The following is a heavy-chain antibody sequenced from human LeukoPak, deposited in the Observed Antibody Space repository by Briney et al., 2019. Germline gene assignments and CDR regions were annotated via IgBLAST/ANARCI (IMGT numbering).Heavy chain of an antibody. CDR3: ARDGAHDYGDSGDYYGMDV. CDR2: ISSSGSTI. D-gene: IGHD4-17*01. Sequence: PGGSLRLSCAASGFTFSSYEMNWVCQAPGKGLEWVSYISSSGSTIYYADSVKGRSTISRDNAKNSLYLQMNSLRAEDTAVYYCARDGAHDYGDSGDYYGMDVWGQGTTVTVSS. CDR1: GFTFSSYE. J-gene: IGHJ6*02. V-gene: IGHV3-48*03.